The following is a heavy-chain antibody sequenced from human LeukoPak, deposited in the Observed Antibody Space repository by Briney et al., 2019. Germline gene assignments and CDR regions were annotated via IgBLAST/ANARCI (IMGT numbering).Heavy chain of an antibody. J-gene: IGHJ5*02. CDR1: GGSIISSSSY. CDR3: ARDDNTDHGDPNWFDP. Sequence: SETLSLTCTVSGGSIISSSSYWAWIRQSPGKGLECIGSIIYSGNTHSDPSLKSRVSISVDTPRNQFSLRLSSVTAADTAIYYCARDDNTDHGDPNWFDPWGQGILVTVSS. D-gene: IGHD4-17*01. V-gene: IGHV4-39*02. CDR2: IIYSGNT.